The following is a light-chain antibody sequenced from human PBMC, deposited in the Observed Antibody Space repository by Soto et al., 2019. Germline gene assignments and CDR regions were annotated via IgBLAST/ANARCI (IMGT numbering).Light chain of an antibody. J-gene: IGLJ1*01. CDR2: EGS. Sequence: QSVLTQPASVSGSPGQSITTSCTGTSSDVGSYNLVSWYQQHPGKAPKLMIYEGSKRPSAVSNRFSGSKSGDTASLTISGLQAEDQADYYCCSYAGSSTFVFGTGTKVTVL. CDR1: SSDVGSYNL. CDR3: CSYAGSSTFV. V-gene: IGLV2-23*03.